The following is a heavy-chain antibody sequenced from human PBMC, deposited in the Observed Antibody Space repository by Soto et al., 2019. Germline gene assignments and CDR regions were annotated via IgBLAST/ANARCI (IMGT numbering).Heavy chain of an antibody. J-gene: IGHJ6*02. D-gene: IGHD3-22*01. CDR2: TIPIFGTA. Sequence: SVKGSCKASGGTFSSYAISWVRQAPGQGLEWMGGTIPIFGTANYAQKFQGRVTITADESTSTAYMELSSLRSEDTAVYYCARRRTYYYDSSGSHYYYGMDVWGQGTTVTVSS. V-gene: IGHV1-69*13. CDR3: ARRRTYYYDSSGSHYYYGMDV. CDR1: GGTFSSYA.